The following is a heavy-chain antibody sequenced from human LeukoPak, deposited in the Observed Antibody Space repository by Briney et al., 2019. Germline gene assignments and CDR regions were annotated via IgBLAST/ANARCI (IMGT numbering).Heavy chain of an antibody. Sequence: SETLSLTCTVSGGSISSSSYYWGWIRQSPGKGLEWIGSIYYSGSTNYNPSLKSRVTISVDTSKNQFSLKLSSVTAADTAVYYCARGRQGRITMVRGVIITFGSAFDIWGQGTMVTVSS. CDR2: IYYSGST. CDR3: ARGRQGRITMVRGVIITFGSAFDI. D-gene: IGHD3-10*01. J-gene: IGHJ3*02. CDR1: GGSISSSSYY. V-gene: IGHV4-39*01.